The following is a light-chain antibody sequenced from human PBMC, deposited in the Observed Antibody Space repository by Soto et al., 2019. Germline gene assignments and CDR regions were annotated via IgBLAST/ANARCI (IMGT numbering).Light chain of an antibody. CDR3: QQSFSTPRT. CDR1: QTISDF. J-gene: IGKJ1*01. V-gene: IGKV1-39*01. Sequence: DIQMTQSPSSLSASIGDRVIITCRASQTISDFLNWYQLKPGKAPKLLIYAASNLQGGVPSRFSGSGSGTDFTLTISRLQPEDFATYTCQQSFSTPRTFGQGTKVEIK. CDR2: AAS.